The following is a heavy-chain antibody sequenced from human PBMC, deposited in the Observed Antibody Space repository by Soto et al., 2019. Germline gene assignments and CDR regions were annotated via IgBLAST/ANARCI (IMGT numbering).Heavy chain of an antibody. D-gene: IGHD5-12*01. J-gene: IGHJ5*02. V-gene: IGHV1-18*04. CDR3: ATSYDSGFDP. Sequence: QLQLVQSGAEVERPGASVRVSCKAYGYAFSKYGISWIRQAPGQGLEWMGWIRPDTGDTNYAQKSQGRVTMTTDTSSNTAYMELRSLRSDDTAMYYCATSYDSGFDPWGQGTLVSVSS. CDR2: IRPDTGDT. CDR1: GYAFSKYG.